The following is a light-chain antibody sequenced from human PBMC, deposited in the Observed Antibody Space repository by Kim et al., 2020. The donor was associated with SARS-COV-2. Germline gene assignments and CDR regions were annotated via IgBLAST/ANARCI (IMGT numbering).Light chain of an antibody. V-gene: IGLV3-19*01. J-gene: IGLJ2*01. CDR1: SLRSYY. Sequence: ALGQTVRITCQGDSLRSYYASWYQQKPGQAPVLVIYGKNNRPSGIPDRFSGSSSGNTASLTITGAQAEDESDYYCNSRDSSGNHVVFGGGTQLTVL. CDR3: NSRDSSGNHVV. CDR2: GKN.